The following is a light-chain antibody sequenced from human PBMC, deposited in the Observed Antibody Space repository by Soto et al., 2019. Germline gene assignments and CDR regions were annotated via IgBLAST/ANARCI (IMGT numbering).Light chain of an antibody. CDR2: LGS. CDR1: QSLLHSNGYNY. V-gene: IGKV2-28*01. CDR3: QQSYGTPIT. J-gene: IGKJ5*01. Sequence: DIVMTQSPLSLSVTPGEPASISFRSSQSLLHSNGYNYLDWYLQKPGQSPQLLIYLGSYRASGVPDRFSGSGSGTDFTLTITSLQPEDFATYYCQQSYGTPITFGQGTRLEIK.